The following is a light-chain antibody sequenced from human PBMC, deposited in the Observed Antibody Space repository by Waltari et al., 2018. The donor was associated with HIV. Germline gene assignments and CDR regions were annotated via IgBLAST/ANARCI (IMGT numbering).Light chain of an antibody. CDR3: QSADSGGTWDVV. J-gene: IGLJ2*01. Sequence: SYELTQLPSVSVSPGQTARITCSGDALAKQYASCYQQKPGQAPVLMISKDNERPSGTPERFSGSSSGTTVTLTISGVQAEDEADYYCQSADSGGTWDVVFGGGTKLTVL. CDR2: KDN. CDR1: ALAKQY. V-gene: IGLV3-25*03.